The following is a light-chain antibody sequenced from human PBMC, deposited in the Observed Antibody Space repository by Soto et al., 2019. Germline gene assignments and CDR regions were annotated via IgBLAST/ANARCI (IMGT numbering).Light chain of an antibody. CDR2: GAS. CDR3: QQYGTSPFT. J-gene: IGKJ3*01. CDR1: QYISTK. V-gene: IGKV3-20*01. Sequence: VLTQSPDSLSLSPGERATLSCRASQYISTKLAWYQQKPGQAPRLLISGASNRATGIPDRFSGSGSGTDFTLAISRLEPEDFAVYYCQQYGTSPFTFGPGTKVDLK.